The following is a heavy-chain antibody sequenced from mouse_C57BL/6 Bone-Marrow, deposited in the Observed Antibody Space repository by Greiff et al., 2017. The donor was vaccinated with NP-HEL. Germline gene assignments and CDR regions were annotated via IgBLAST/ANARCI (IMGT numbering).Heavy chain of an antibody. CDR2: IDPENGDT. J-gene: IGHJ1*03. Sequence: VQLKESGAELVRPGASVKLSCTASGFNIKDDYMHWVKQRPEQGLEWIGWIDPENGDTEYASKFQGKATITADTSSNTAYLQLSSLTSEDTAVYDCTTDGGSSRWYFDGWGTGTTVTVSS. V-gene: IGHV14-4*01. CDR1: GFNIKDDY. D-gene: IGHD2-3*01. CDR3: TTDGGSSRWYFDG.